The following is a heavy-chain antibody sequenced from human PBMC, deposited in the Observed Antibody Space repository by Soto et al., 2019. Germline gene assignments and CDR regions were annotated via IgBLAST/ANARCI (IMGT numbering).Heavy chain of an antibody. CDR1: GYTFTTFW. Sequence: GESLKISCTGFGYTFTTFWIRWVRQMPAKGLEWIGSIDPRDSNVTYSQSIEGHVTIAADTSINTSYLLWGSLKAADTAMYYCARIYCTTATCDSWFDPWGQGTLVTVSS. V-gene: IGHV5-10-1*01. CDR2: IDPRDSNV. D-gene: IGHD2-2*01. J-gene: IGHJ5*02. CDR3: ARIYCTTATCDSWFDP.